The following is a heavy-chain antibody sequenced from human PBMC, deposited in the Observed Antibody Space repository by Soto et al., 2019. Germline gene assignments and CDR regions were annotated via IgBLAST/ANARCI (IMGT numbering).Heavy chain of an antibody. D-gene: IGHD3-10*01. V-gene: IGHV3-30*03. Sequence: QVQLVESGGGVVQPGRSLRLSCAASGFSFSSYGMHWVRQAPGKGLEWVAVVSPDGSNKYYADSVKGRFTISRDNSKNTLFLQMNSLRAEDTAVYYCARGVLGVSVALLDVWGKGTTVAVSS. CDR3: ARGVLGVSVALLDV. CDR2: VSPDGSNK. CDR1: GFSFSSYG. J-gene: IGHJ6*04.